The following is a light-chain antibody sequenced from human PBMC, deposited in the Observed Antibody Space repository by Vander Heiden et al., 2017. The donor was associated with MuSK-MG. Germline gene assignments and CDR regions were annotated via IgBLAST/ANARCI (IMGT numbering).Light chain of an antibody. Sequence: DLVMPQSPDLPAASLGERATINCKSSQSVLYSSNNKNYLAWYQQKPGQPPKLLIYWASTRESGVPDRFSGSGSGTDFTLTISSLQAEDVAVYYCQQYYSTPYTFGQGTKLEIK. CDR3: QQYYSTPYT. CDR2: WAS. J-gene: IGKJ2*01. V-gene: IGKV4-1*01. CDR1: QSVLYSSNNKNY.